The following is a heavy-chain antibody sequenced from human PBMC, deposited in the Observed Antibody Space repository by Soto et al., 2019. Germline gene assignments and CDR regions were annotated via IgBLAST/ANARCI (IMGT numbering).Heavy chain of an antibody. V-gene: IGHV3-15*01. J-gene: IGHJ4*02. CDR1: GFVFRNAW. CDR2: IRNKVDGETK. CDR3: SSGITVIRGVQH. Sequence: DVQLVESGGGLVKPGGSLTLSCAASGFVFRNAWLSWARQAPGKGREWLGGIRNKVDGETKEYAGAVKGRFSISRDDSKDTVYLQMNGLKIDDTAVYYCSSGITVIRGVQHWGQGTLVTVSS. D-gene: IGHD3-10*01.